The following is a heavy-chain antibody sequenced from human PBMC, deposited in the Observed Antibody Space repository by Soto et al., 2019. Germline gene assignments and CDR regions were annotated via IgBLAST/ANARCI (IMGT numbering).Heavy chain of an antibody. CDR3: AKDPTYSSSWYTGDAFDI. J-gene: IGHJ3*02. CDR2: ISGSGGST. CDR1: GFTFSSYA. D-gene: IGHD6-13*01. V-gene: IGHV3-23*01. Sequence: GGSLRLSCAASGFTFSSYAMSWVRQAPGKGLEWVSAISGSGGSTYYADSVKGRFTISRDNSKNTLYLQMNSLRAEDTAVYYCAKDPTYSSSWYTGDAFDIWGQGTMVTVSS.